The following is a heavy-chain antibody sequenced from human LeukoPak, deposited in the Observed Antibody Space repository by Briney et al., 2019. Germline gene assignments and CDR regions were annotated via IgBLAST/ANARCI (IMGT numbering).Heavy chain of an antibody. CDR1: GYTFTSYG. Sequence: GASVKVSCKASGYTFTSYGISWVRQAPGQGLEWMGWISAYNGNTKFAQNLQGRVTMTTDTPTSTVYMELRSLRSDDTAVYYCATGGGDYSSEYFQHWGRGTLVTASS. V-gene: IGHV1-18*01. D-gene: IGHD4-17*01. J-gene: IGHJ1*01. CDR2: ISAYNGNT. CDR3: ATGGGDYSSEYFQH.